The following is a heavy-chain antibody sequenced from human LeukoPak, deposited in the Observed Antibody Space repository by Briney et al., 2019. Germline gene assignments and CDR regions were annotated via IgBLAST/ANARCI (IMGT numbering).Heavy chain of an antibody. CDR2: IVVGSGDT. CDR1: GFTFTSSA. J-gene: IGHJ4*02. V-gene: IGHV1-58*01. D-gene: IGHD2-21*01. Sequence: ASVKVSCKASGFTFTSSAVEWVRQARGQRLEWIGWIVVGSGDTNYAQKFQERVTITRDMSTSTAYMELSRLRSDDTAVYYCARGTYCGGDCSPYYFDYWGQGTLVTVSS. CDR3: ARGTYCGGDCSPYYFDY.